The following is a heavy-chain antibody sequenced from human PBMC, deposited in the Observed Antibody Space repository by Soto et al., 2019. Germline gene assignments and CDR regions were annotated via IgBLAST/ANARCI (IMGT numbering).Heavy chain of an antibody. V-gene: IGHV3-30*18. J-gene: IGHJ3*02. Sequence: SLRLSCAASGFTFSSYGMHWVRQAPGKGLEWVAVISYDGSNKYYADSVKGRFTISRDNSKNTLYLQMNSLRAEDTAVYYCAKGDTIFGVALDAFDIWGQGTTVTVSS. CDR1: GFTFSSYG. CDR3: AKGDTIFGVALDAFDI. D-gene: IGHD3-3*01. CDR2: ISYDGSNK.